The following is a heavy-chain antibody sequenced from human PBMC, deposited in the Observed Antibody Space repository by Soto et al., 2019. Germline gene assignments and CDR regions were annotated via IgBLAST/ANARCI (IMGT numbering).Heavy chain of an antibody. Sequence: QVQLVQSGAEVKKPGASVKVSCKASGYTFTSYGISWVRQAPGQGLEWMGWISNYKGDTNYAQRLQGRVTMTTDTSTSRAYMELRSLKSDDTAGYYCTRGCQLFAGNDFEYLGQGTLVTVSS. CDR1: GYTFTSYG. CDR3: TRGCQLFAGNDFEY. CDR2: ISNYKGDT. D-gene: IGHD3-10*02. J-gene: IGHJ4*02. V-gene: IGHV1-18*01.